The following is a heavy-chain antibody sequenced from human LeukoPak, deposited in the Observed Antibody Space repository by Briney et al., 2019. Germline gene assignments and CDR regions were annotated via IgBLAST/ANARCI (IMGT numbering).Heavy chain of an antibody. J-gene: IGHJ4*02. CDR1: GFTFSNYA. CDR3: AKRGWGTNGCPYYFYY. V-gene: IGHV3-23*01. Sequence: PGGSLRLSCLASGFTFSNYAMSWVRQAPGKGLEWVSGITISGNTPYYADSVKGRFTISRDNLKNTLYLQMNRLRAETTPVYNCAKRGWGTNGCPYYFYYWGEGALVTVSS. CDR2: ITISGNTP. D-gene: IGHD2-8*01.